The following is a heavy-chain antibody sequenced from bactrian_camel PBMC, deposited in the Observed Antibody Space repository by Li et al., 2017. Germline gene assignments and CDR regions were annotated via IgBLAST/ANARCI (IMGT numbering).Heavy chain of an antibody. J-gene: IGHJ4*01. Sequence: HVQLVESGGGSVQSGGSLRLSCAASGYTYSRYCMGWFRQAPGKEREGVAYFSAAGSTWTDASVAGRFTASKDAARNTVYLQMNRLKVEDTATYYCAAKNTGQCSDPSRYIFWGQGTQVTVS. D-gene: IGHD2*01. V-gene: IGHV3S1*01. CDR1: GYTYSRYC. CDR2: FSAAGST. CDR3: AAKNTGQCSDPSRYIF.